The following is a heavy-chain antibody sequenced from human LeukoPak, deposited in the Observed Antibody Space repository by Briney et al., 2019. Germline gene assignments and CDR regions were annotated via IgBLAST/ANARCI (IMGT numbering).Heavy chain of an antibody. Sequence: ASVKVSCKASGYTFTGYYMHWVRQAPGQGLEWMGWIDPNSGGTNYAQKFQGRVTMTRDTSISTAYMELSRLRSDDTAVYYCASYYYDSSGYDYWGQGTLVTVSS. D-gene: IGHD3-22*01. V-gene: IGHV1-2*02. CDR3: ASYYYDSSGYDY. J-gene: IGHJ4*02. CDR2: IDPNSGGT. CDR1: GYTFTGYY.